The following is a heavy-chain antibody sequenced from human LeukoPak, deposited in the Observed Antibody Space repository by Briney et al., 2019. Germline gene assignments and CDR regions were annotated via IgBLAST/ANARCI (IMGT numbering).Heavy chain of an antibody. V-gene: IGHV3-30*01. Sequence: PGGSLRLSCAASGFTFSSYAMPWVRQAPGRGLEWVAVISYDGSNKYYADSVKGRFTISRDNSKNTLYLQMDSLRAEDTAVYYCARDFLRGQLVRAQFSWFDPWGQGTLVTVSS. J-gene: IGHJ5*02. CDR1: GFTFSSYA. CDR2: ISYDGSNK. D-gene: IGHD6-6*01. CDR3: ARDFLRGQLVRAQFSWFDP.